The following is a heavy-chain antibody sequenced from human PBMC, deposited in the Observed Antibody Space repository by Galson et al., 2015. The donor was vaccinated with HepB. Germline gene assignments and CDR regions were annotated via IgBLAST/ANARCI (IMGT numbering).Heavy chain of an antibody. Sequence: SLRLSCAASGFTFSSYAMSWVRQAPGKGLEWVSAISGSGGSTYYADSVKGRFTISRDNSKNTPYLQMNSLRAEDTAVYYCAKATMIVVVTCGMDVWGQGTTVTVSS. D-gene: IGHD3-22*01. CDR1: GFTFSSYA. CDR2: ISGSGGST. CDR3: AKATMIVVVTCGMDV. J-gene: IGHJ6*02. V-gene: IGHV3-23*01.